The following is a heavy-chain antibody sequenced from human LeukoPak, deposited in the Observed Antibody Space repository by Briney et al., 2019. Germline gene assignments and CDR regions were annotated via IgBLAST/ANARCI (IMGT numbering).Heavy chain of an antibody. CDR1: GGSISSYY. V-gene: IGHV4-59*01. D-gene: IGHD3-10*01. CDR3: TRGGSNFDY. CDR2: IYYSGST. Sequence: SETLSLTCTVSGGSISSYYWSWVRQPPEKGLEWIGYIYYSGSTNYNPSLKSRATISVDTSKNQFSLQLTSVTAADTAVYFCTRGGSNFDYWGQGTLVTVSS. J-gene: IGHJ4*02.